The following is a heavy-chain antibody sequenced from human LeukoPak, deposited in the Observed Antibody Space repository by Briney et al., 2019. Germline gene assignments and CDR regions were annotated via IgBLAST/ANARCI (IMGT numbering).Heavy chain of an antibody. V-gene: IGHV3-66*01. D-gene: IGHD1-1*01. CDR2: IYSGGST. Sequence: GGSLRLSCAASGFTVCSNYMSWVRQAPGKGLEWVSVIYSGGSTYYADSVKGRFTISRDNSKNTLYLQMNSLRAEDTAVYYCARRERFRGFDPWGQGTLVTVSS. CDR3: ARRERFRGFDP. CDR1: GFTVCSNY. J-gene: IGHJ5*02.